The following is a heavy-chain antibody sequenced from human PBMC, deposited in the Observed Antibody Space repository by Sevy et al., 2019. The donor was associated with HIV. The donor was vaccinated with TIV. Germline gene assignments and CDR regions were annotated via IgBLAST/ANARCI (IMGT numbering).Heavy chain of an antibody. V-gene: IGHV3-11*06. CDR2: ISSTSSYR. CDR3: VRGVRDYGMEV. CDR1: GFDFSDYY. J-gene: IGHJ6*02. Sequence: GGSLRLSCAASGFDFSDYYLNWIRQAPGKGLEWLSYISSTSSYRNYGDSVKGRFSISRDNSKRSLYLQMNNLRAEDTAVYYCVRGVRDYGMEVWGQGTTVTVSS.